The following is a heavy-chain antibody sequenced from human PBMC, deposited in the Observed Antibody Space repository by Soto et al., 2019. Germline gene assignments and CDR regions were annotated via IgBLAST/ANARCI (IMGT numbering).Heavy chain of an antibody. J-gene: IGHJ4*02. CDR1: GGSISSNY. CDR3: ARYRREAVAGYTLDN. D-gene: IGHD6-13*01. V-gene: IGHV4-59*01. Sequence: SETLSLTCTVSGGSISSNYWTWIRQPPGKGLEWIGYVYNSGSTNYNPSLKSRVTISEDTSKSQFSLKVNSMAAADTAVYYCARYRREAVAGYTLDNWGQGILVTVS. CDR2: VYNSGST.